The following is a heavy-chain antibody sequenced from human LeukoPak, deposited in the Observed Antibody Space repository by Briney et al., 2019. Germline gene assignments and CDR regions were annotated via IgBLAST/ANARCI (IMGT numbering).Heavy chain of an antibody. CDR2: IYYSGST. V-gene: IGHV4-59*12. J-gene: IGHJ6*03. CDR1: GGSISSYY. CDR3: ARTVVTGVAYYYYYMDV. D-gene: IGHD4-23*01. Sequence: PSETLSLTCTVSGGSISSYYWSWIRQPPGKGLEWIGYIYYSGSTNYNPSLKSRVTISVDTSKNQFSLKLSSVTAADTAVYYCARTVVTGVAYYYYYMDVWGKGTTVTVSS.